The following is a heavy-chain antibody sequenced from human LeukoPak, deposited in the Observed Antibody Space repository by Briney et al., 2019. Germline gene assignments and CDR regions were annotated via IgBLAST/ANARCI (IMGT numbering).Heavy chain of an antibody. D-gene: IGHD5-18*01. CDR1: GFTFSSYG. CDR3: AKDRRLRHSDTTMVDGMDY. J-gene: IGHJ4*02. V-gene: IGHV3-23*01. Sequence: PGGSLRLSCEVSGFTFSSYGMSWVRQAPGKGLEWVSEISGSGGSTYYADSVKGRFTISRDNSKNTLYLQMNSLRAEDTAVYYCAKDRRLRHSDTTMVDGMDYWGQGTLVTVSS. CDR2: ISGSGGST.